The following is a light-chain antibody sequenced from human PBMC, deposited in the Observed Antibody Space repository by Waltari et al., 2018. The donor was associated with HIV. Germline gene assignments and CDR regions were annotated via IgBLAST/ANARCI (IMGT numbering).Light chain of an antibody. CDR1: SGNIHTTY. V-gene: IGLV6-57*01. CDR3: QSYDANSRV. J-gene: IGLJ1*01. CDR2: DND. Sequence: FMLTQPHSVSDSPGKTIRVSSARSSGNIHTTYVQWYQQLPGARPTLIFFDNDQRPSGVPDRFSGSINSSSNSASLIISELQSEDEGDYFCQSYDANSRVFGSGTKVTVL.